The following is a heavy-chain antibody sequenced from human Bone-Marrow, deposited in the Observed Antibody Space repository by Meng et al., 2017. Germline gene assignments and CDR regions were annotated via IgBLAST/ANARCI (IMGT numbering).Heavy chain of an antibody. V-gene: IGHV2-26*01. CDR1: GFSLSNARMG. CDR3: ARIVVVVTAIETYYFDY. Sequence: PTLVKPTETLTLTCTVSGFSLSNARMGVSWIRQPPGKALEWLAHIFSNDEKSYSTSLKSRLTISKDTSKSQVVLTMTNMDPVDTATYYCARIVVVVTAIETYYFDYWGQGTLVTVSS. D-gene: IGHD2-21*02. CDR2: IFSNDEK. J-gene: IGHJ4*02.